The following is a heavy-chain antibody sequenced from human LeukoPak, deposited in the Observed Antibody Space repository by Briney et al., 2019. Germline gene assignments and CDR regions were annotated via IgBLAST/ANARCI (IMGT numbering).Heavy chain of an antibody. Sequence: SVKVSCKASGGTFSSYDISWVRQAPGQGLEWMGGIIPIFGTANYAQKFQGRVTITADESTSTAYMELSSLRSEDTAVYYCAREGSASSSVSIDYWGQGTLVTVSS. J-gene: IGHJ4*02. D-gene: IGHD1-26*01. CDR2: IIPIFGTA. V-gene: IGHV1-69*13. CDR3: AREGSASSSVSIDY. CDR1: GGTFSSYD.